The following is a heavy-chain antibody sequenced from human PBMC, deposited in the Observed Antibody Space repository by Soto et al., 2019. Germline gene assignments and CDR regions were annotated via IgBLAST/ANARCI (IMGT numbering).Heavy chain of an antibody. CDR1: GGSISSGDYY. J-gene: IGHJ5*02. V-gene: IGHV4-30-4*01. D-gene: IGHD4-17*01. CDR2: IYYSGST. CDR3: ARGSGDYPGGDNSFDP. Sequence: QVQLQESGPGLVKPSQTLSLTCTVSGGSISSGDYYWSWIRQPPGKGLEWIGYIYYSGSTYYNPSLNGRATISVDTSTNQFSLKLSSVTAADTAVYYCARGSGDYPGGDNSFDPWGQGTLVTVSS.